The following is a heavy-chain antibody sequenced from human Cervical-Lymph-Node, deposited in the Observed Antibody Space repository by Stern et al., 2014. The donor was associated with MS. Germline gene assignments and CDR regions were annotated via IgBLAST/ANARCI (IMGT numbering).Heavy chain of an antibody. CDR2: IYYSGST. V-gene: IGHV4-59*01. D-gene: IGHD6-6*01. Sequence: VQLVESGPGLVKPSETLSLTCTVSGGSISSYYWSWLRQPPGKGLEWIGYIYYSGSTNYNPSLKSRVTISVDTSKNQFSLKLSSVTAADTAVYYCARGVAAHTFDYWGQGTLVTVSS. CDR1: GGSISSYY. J-gene: IGHJ4*02. CDR3: ARGVAAHTFDY.